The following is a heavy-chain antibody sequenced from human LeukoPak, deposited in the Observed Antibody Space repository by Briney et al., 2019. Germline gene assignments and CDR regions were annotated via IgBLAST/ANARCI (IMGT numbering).Heavy chain of an antibody. V-gene: IGHV3-11*04. CDR1: GFTFSDDY. Sequence: PGGSLRLSCAASGFTFSDDYMSWIRQAPGKGLEWDSYISSSGSTIYYADSVKGRFTISRDNAKNSLYLQMNSLRAEDTAVYYCARDMVRGVISDLANWFDPWGQGTLVTVSS. CDR3: ARDMVRGVISDLANWFDP. J-gene: IGHJ5*02. D-gene: IGHD3-10*01. CDR2: ISSSGSTI.